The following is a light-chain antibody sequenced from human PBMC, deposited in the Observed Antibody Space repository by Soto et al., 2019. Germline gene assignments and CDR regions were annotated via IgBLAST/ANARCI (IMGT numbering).Light chain of an antibody. CDR3: QQSVT. V-gene: IGKV3-20*01. Sequence: EIVLTQSPGTLSLSPGERATLSCRASQSVSSSYLAWYQQKPGQAPRLLIYGASSRATGIPDKFSGNGSGTDFTLTISRLEPEDFAVYYCQQSVTFGQGTKVDIK. CDR2: GAS. J-gene: IGKJ1*01. CDR1: QSVSSSY.